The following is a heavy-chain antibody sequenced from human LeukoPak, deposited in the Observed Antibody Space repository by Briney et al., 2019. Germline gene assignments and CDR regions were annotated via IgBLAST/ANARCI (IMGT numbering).Heavy chain of an antibody. Sequence: GGSLRLSCAASGFTFSSSGMQWVRQAPGKGLGWVSGISYDGSNKYYADSVKGRFTISRDNPKNTLYLQMNSLRAEDTAVYYCARYGSGSYYNYYYGMDVWGQGTTVTVSS. D-gene: IGHD3-10*01. CDR1: GFTFSSSG. V-gene: IGHV3-30*03. CDR2: ISYDGSNK. J-gene: IGHJ6*02. CDR3: ARYGSGSYYNYYYGMDV.